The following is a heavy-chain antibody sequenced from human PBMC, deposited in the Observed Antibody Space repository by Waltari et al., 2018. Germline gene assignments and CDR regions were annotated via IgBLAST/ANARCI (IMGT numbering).Heavy chain of an antibody. Sequence: QVQLVQSGSELQKPGASVKVSCQASGYTCTAYHINWVRQAPVQGLEWMGWISTNTGNPRNAQGFTGRFVFSLDTSVSTAYLQINSLRVEDTGVYYCARAPPDHATRNEYFHLWGQGTLVTGSS. V-gene: IGHV7-4-1*02. CDR2: ISTNTGNP. D-gene: IGHD2-2*01. CDR1: GYTCTAYH. J-gene: IGHJ1*01. CDR3: ARAPPDHATRNEYFHL.